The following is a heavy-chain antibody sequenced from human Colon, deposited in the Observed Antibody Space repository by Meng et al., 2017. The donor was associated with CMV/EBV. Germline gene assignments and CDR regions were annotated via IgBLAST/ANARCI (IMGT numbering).Heavy chain of an antibody. D-gene: IGHD3-10*01. V-gene: IGHV1-69*04. CDR1: GGTFINYV. Sequence: SVKVSCKSSGGTFINYVIDWVRQAPGQGLEWMGRYIPIEDRAKSAQKFQDRLTITADKYASTAHLELSSLRSDDTAIYYCARGPRGFGEYYLDSWGPGMKVTVSS. J-gene: IGHJ4*02. CDR2: YIPIEDRA. CDR3: ARGPRGFGEYYLDS.